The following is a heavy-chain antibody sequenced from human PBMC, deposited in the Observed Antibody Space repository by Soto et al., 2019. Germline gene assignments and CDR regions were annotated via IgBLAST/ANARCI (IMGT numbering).Heavy chain of an antibody. D-gene: IGHD2-15*01. CDR2: IYYSGST. Sequence: PSETLSLTCTVSGGSISSYYWSGIRQPTGKGLEWIGYIYYSGSTNYNPSLKSRVTISVDTSKNQFSLKLSSVTAADTAVYYCARLDVEAALDYWGQGTLVTVSS. J-gene: IGHJ4*02. CDR3: ARLDVEAALDY. V-gene: IGHV4-59*01. CDR1: GGSISSYY.